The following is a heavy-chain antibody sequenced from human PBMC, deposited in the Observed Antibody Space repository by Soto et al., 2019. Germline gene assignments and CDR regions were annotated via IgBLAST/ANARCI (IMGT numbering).Heavy chain of an antibody. CDR2: IWYDGTQK. J-gene: IGHJ4*02. D-gene: IGHD4-17*01. V-gene: IGHV3-33*01. Sequence: GGSLSLSCEASGFTFNTYSMPWVRQPPGKGLEWLAAIWYDGTQKYYADSVKGRFIISRDNSKKTLYLEMNSLRAEDTAVYYCARAGGTTVTGLWHFDSWGQGTLVTVSS. CDR1: GFTFNTYS. CDR3: ARAGGTTVTGLWHFDS.